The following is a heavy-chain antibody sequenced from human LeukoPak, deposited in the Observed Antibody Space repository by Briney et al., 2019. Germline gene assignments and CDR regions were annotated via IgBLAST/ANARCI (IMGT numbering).Heavy chain of an antibody. CDR2: INPNSGGT. CDR1: GYTFTGYY. V-gene: IGHV1-2*02. Sequence: ASVKVSGKASGYTFTGYYMHWVRQAPGQGLEWMGWINPNSGGTNYAQKFQGRVTMTRDTSISTAYMELSRLRSDDTAVYYCAREGTQYYYDSSGYYDWGQGTLVTVSS. CDR3: AREGTQYYYDSSGYYD. J-gene: IGHJ4*02. D-gene: IGHD3-22*01.